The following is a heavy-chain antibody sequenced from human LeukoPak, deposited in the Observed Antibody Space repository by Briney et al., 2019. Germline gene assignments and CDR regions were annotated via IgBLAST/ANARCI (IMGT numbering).Heavy chain of an antibody. CDR1: GYTHTELS. CDR3: ATLSSLFGELFNLGDY. D-gene: IGHD3-10*02. J-gene: IGHJ4*02. Sequence: ASVKVSCKVSGYTHTELSMHWVRQAPGKGLEWMGGFDPEDGETIYAQKFQGRVTMTEDTSTDTAYMELSSLRSEDTAVYYCATLSSLFGELFNLGDYWGQGTLVTVSS. CDR2: FDPEDGET. V-gene: IGHV1-24*01.